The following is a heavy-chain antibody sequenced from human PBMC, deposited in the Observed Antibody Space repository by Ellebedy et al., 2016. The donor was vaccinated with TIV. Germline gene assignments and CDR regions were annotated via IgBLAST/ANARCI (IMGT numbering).Heavy chain of an antibody. Sequence: MPSETLSLTCTVSGGSISRSSYYWGWIRQPPGKGLEWIASIYYSGSTYYNPSLKSRLTISVDTSKNQFSLKLTSVTAADTAVYYCASEPPHFYGGSGIYLKDFWGQGTLVTVSS. CDR3: ASEPPHFYGGSGIYLKDF. D-gene: IGHD3-10*01. CDR2: IYYSGST. V-gene: IGHV4-39*01. J-gene: IGHJ4*02. CDR1: GGSISRSSYY.